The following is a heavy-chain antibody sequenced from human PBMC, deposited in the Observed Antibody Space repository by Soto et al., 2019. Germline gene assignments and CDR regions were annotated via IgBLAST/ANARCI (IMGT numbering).Heavy chain of an antibody. CDR1: GFSLTTDRMC. Sequence: SGPTLVNPTQTLTLTCTFSGFSLTTDRMCVSWIRQPPGKALEWLARIDWDGDTYYSSSLKTRLTISKDTSKNLVVLTMTNMDPVDTATYYCARIRDFSSYFFDSWGQGTLVTVSS. CDR2: IDWDGDT. J-gene: IGHJ4*02. D-gene: IGHD6-6*01. CDR3: ARIRDFSSYFFDS. V-gene: IGHV2-70*11.